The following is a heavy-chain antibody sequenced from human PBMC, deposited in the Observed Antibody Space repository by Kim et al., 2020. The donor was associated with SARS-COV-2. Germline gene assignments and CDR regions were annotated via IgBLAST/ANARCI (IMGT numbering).Heavy chain of an antibody. CDR1: GFAFSDHY. V-gene: IGHV3-72*01. CDR2: VRSKAKGYTT. Sequence: GSLRLSCAASGFAFSDHYMDWVRQAPGKGLEWVGRVRSKAKGYTTQYAASVTGRITVSRDDSKNSLYLQMSSLKTEDTAVYYCATALYDTSGYYYFDYW. CDR3: ATALYDTSGYYYFDY. J-gene: IGHJ4*01. D-gene: IGHD3-22*01.